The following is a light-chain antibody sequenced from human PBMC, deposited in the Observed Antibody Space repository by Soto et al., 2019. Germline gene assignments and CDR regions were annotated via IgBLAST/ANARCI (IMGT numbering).Light chain of an antibody. CDR3: SSYTSSSTLV. CDR2: DVS. Sequence: ALTQPASVSGSPGQSITISCTGTSSDVGDYNYVSWYQQHPGKAPKVMIYDVSNRPSGVSNRFSGSKSGNTASLTISGLQAEDEADYYCSSYTSSSTLVFGTGTKVTVL. J-gene: IGLJ1*01. CDR1: SSDVGDYNY. V-gene: IGLV2-14*01.